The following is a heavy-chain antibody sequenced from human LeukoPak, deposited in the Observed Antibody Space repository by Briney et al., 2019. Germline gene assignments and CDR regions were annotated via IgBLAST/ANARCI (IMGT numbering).Heavy chain of an antibody. CDR2: IIPIFGTA. V-gene: IGHV1-69*13. D-gene: IGHD3-22*01. J-gene: IGHJ3*02. Sequence: SVKVSCKASGGTFSSYAISWVRQAPGQGLEWMGGIIPIFGTAKYAQKFQGRVTITADESTRTAYMELSSLRSEDTAVYYCATTYYYDRWGRAFDIWGQGTMVTVSS. CDR1: GGTFSSYA. CDR3: ATTYYYDRWGRAFDI.